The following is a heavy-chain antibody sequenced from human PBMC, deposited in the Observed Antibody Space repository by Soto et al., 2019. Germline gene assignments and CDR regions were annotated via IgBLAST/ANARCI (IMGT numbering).Heavy chain of an antibody. Sequence: ASVKVSCKASGYTFSTFPVHWVRQAPGQNLEWMGWINAANGDTGYSQNFQGRVTITRDTTANTAYMELSGLRSEDTAVYYCARKDYYGSGSYHFDYWGQGXLVPVSS. CDR2: INAANGDT. CDR1: GYTFSTFP. V-gene: IGHV1-3*01. J-gene: IGHJ4*02. CDR3: ARKDYYGSGSYHFDY. D-gene: IGHD3-10*01.